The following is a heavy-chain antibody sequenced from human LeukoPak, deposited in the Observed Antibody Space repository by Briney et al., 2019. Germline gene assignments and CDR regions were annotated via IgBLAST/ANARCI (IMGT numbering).Heavy chain of an antibody. CDR1: GYTFTGYY. CDR3: AKPQDPSLTTAIDY. J-gene: IGHJ4*02. D-gene: IGHD4-17*01. CDR2: INPNSGGT. Sequence: ASVKVSCKASGYTFTGYYMHWVRQAPGQGLEWMGWINPNSGGTNYARKFQGRVTMTRDTSISTAYMELSRLRSDDTAVYYCAKPQDPSLTTAIDYWGQGTLVTVSS. V-gene: IGHV1-2*02.